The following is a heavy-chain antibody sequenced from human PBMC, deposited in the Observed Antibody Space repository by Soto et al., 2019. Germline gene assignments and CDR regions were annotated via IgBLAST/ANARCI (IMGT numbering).Heavy chain of an antibody. J-gene: IGHJ6*02. D-gene: IGHD6-6*01. CDR2: INPSGGST. V-gene: IGHV1-46*01. CDR1: GYTFTSYY. CDR3: ARINGRGSSYYGMDL. Sequence: ASVKVSCKASGYTFTSYYMHWVRQAPGQGLEWMGIINPSGGSTSYAQKFQGRVTMTRDTSTSTVYMEVSSLRSEDTAVYYCARINGRGSSYYGMDLWGQGTTVTVSS.